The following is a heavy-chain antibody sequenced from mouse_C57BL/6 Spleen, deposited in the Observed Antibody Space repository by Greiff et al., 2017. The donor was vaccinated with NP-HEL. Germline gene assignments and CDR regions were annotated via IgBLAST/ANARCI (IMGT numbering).Heavy chain of an antibody. Sequence: QVQLQQPGAELVRPGSSVKLSCKASGYTFTSYWMHWVKQRPIQGLEWIGNIDPSDSDTHYNQKFKDKATLTVDKSSSTAYMQLSSLTSEDSAVYYCARRVITTVVGAMDYWGQGTSVTVSS. CDR1: GYTFTSYW. CDR2: IDPSDSDT. V-gene: IGHV1-52*01. CDR3: ARRVITTVVGAMDY. D-gene: IGHD1-1*01. J-gene: IGHJ4*01.